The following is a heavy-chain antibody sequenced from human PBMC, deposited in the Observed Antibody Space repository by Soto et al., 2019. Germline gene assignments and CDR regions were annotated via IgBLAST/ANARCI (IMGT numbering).Heavy chain of an antibody. CDR2: IGTYHGNT. Sequence: QVQLVQSGAEVKKPGASVKVSCKASGYAFTSFGITWVRQAPGQGLEWMGWIGTYHGNTNYAQKLQGRVTMTRDTFKTAAHMELRSLTSGDTAVYYCARDRRVGGNTYAYDIWGQGTMVTVSS. CDR3: ARDRRVGGNTYAYDI. J-gene: IGHJ3*02. V-gene: IGHV1-18*01. CDR1: GYAFTSFG. D-gene: IGHD1-26*01.